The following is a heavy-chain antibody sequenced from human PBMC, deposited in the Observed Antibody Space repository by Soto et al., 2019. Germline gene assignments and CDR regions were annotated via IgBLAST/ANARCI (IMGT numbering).Heavy chain of an antibody. CDR3: AHSPCSGGTCYLFDY. CDR1: GFSLSTSGVG. Sequence: QITLKESGPTLVKPTQTLTLTCTISGFSLSTSGVGVGWIRQPPGKALEWLALIYWDDVQRYSPSLKTRLTITKDTSRNRVVLTMTNMDLVDTATYYCAHSPCSGGTCYLFDYWGQGMLVTVSS. J-gene: IGHJ4*02. V-gene: IGHV2-5*02. CDR2: IYWDDVQ. D-gene: IGHD2-15*01.